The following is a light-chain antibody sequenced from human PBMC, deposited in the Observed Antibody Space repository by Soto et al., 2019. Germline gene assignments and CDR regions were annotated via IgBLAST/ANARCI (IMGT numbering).Light chain of an antibody. V-gene: IGLV2-14*01. CDR3: SSYTSSFYV. Sequence: QSALTQPASVSGSPEQSITISCTGTSSDVGGYNYVSWYQQHPGKAPKLMIYEVSNRPSGVSNRFSGSKSGNTASLTISGLQAEDEADYYCSSYTSSFYVFGTGTKLTVL. J-gene: IGLJ1*01. CDR2: EVS. CDR1: SSDVGGYNY.